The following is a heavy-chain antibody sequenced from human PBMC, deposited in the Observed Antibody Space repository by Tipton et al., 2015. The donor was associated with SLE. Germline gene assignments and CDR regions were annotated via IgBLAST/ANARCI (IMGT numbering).Heavy chain of an antibody. J-gene: IGHJ6*02. Sequence: TLSLTCTVSGGSISSYYWSWIRQPPGKGLEWIGYIYYSGSTNYNPSLKSRVTISVDTSKNQFSLKLSSVTAADTAVYYCARAPHDSIHYGMDVWGQGTTVTGSS. CDR2: IYYSGST. CDR3: ARAPHDSIHYGMDV. V-gene: IGHV4-59*01. CDR1: GGSISSYY. D-gene: IGHD1-1*01.